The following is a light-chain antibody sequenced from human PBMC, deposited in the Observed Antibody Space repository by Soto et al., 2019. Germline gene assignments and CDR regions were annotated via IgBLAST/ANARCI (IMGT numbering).Light chain of an antibody. CDR3: QQYNSYPYT. CDR2: KAS. J-gene: IGKJ2*01. Sequence: DIQMTQSPSTLSASVGDRVTITCRASQSISSWLAWYQQTPGKAPKLLIYKASSLESGVPSRFSGSGSGTEFTLTISSLQPDDSATYYCQQYNSYPYTFGQGTKLEIK. CDR1: QSISSW. V-gene: IGKV1-5*03.